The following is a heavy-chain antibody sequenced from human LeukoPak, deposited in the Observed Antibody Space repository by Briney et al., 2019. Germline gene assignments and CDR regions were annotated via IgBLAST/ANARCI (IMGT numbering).Heavy chain of an antibody. Sequence: GGSLRLSCAASGFTVSSNYMSWVRQAPGKGLEWVSVIYSGGSTYYADSVKGRFTISRDNSKNTLYLQMNSLRAEDTAVYYCARARIVGATRAFDIWSQGTMVTVSS. D-gene: IGHD1-26*01. V-gene: IGHV3-53*01. CDR3: ARARIVGATRAFDI. J-gene: IGHJ3*02. CDR1: GFTVSSNY. CDR2: IYSGGST.